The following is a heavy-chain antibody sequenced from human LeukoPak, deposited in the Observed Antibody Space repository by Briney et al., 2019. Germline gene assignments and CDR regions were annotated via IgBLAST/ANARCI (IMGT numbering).Heavy chain of an antibody. V-gene: IGHV3-48*04. J-gene: IGHJ6*02. D-gene: IGHD6-19*01. Sequence: PGGSLRLSCAASGFTFSSYSMNWVRQAPGKGLEWVSYISAGSTTIYYADSVKGRFTISRDNAKNSLYLQMNSLRAEDTAVYYCARVLGSGYYYYGMDVWGQGTTVTVSS. CDR3: ARVLGSGYYYYGMDV. CDR2: ISAGSTTI. CDR1: GFTFSSYS.